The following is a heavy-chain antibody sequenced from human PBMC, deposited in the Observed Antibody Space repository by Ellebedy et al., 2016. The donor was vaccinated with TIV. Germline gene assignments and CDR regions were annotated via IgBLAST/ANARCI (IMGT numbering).Heavy chain of an antibody. CDR1: GFTFNNAW. CDR3: TTDGSFK. D-gene: IGHD3-10*01. Sequence: GESLKISCAASGFTFNNAWMNVWMNWVRQAPGKGLEWVGRVQRENDGGATDYAAAVKGRFTMSRDDSRGTVYLHMNRLKTEDTAVYYCTTDGSFKWGQGTLVTVSS. CDR2: VQRENDGGAT. V-gene: IGHV3-15*07. J-gene: IGHJ4*02.